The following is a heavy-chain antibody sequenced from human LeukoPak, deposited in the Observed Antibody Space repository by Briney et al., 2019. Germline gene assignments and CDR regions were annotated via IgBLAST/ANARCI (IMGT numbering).Heavy chain of an antibody. V-gene: IGHV3-13*01. CDR2: IGTAGDT. D-gene: IGHD5-24*01. Sequence: PGGSLRLSCAASGFTFSSYDMHWVRQAPEKGLEWVSAIGTAGDTYYPGSVKGRFTISRENAKNSLYLQMNSLRAGDTAVYYCARERWPGGGAFDIWGQGTMVTVSS. CDR3: ARERWPGGGAFDI. CDR1: GFTFSSYD. J-gene: IGHJ3*02.